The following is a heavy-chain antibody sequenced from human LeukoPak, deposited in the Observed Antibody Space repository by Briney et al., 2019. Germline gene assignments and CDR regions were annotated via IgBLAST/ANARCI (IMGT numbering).Heavy chain of an antibody. CDR1: GGSISSYY. D-gene: IGHD6-13*01. V-gene: IGHV4-4*07. CDR3: ARGIAAAANGWFDP. J-gene: IGHJ5*02. CDR2: IATSGST. Sequence: PSETLSLTCTVSGGSISSYYWSWIRQPAGKGLEWIGRIATSGSTNYITSLKSRVTMSVDTSKNQLSLKLSSVTAGDTAVYYCARGIAAAANGWFDPWGQGTLVTVSS.